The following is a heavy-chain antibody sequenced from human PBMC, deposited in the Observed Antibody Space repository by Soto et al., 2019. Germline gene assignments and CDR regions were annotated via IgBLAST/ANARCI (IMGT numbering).Heavy chain of an antibody. CDR3: ARGWYYYDSSGYAFDY. J-gene: IGHJ4*02. Sequence: GASVKVSCKASGDTSSSYAISWVRQAPGQGLEWMGGIIPIFGTANYAQKFKGRVTITADKSTSTAYMELISLRSEDTAMYYCARGWYYYDSSGYAFDYWGQGTQVTVSS. V-gene: IGHV1-69*06. D-gene: IGHD3-22*01. CDR1: GDTSSSYA. CDR2: IIPIFGTA.